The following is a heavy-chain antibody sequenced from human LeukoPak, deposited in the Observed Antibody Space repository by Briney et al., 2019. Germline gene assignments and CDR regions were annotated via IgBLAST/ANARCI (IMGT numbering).Heavy chain of an antibody. D-gene: IGHD6-13*01. Sequence: GGSLRLSCAAPGFTVSSNHMSWVRQAPGKGLEWVSVIYSGGSTYYADSVKGRFTISRDNSKNTLYLQMNSLRAEDTAVYYCASHSSSWYGFDHWGQGTLVTVSS. CDR1: GFTVSSNH. CDR3: ASHSSSWYGFDH. V-gene: IGHV3-53*01. CDR2: IYSGGST. J-gene: IGHJ4*02.